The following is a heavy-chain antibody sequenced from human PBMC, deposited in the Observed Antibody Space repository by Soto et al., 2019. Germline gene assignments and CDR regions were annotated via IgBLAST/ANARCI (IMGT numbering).Heavy chain of an antibody. CDR1: GYSFTSYW. CDR3: ARHEPAASANHYSYGVDV. CDR2: IDPSDSYT. V-gene: IGHV5-10-1*01. D-gene: IGHD6-25*01. Sequence: GESLKISCKGSGYSFTSYWISWVRQMPGKGLEWMGRIDPSDSYTNYSPSFQGHVTISADKSISTAYLQWSSLKASDTAMYYCARHEPAASANHYSYGVDVCRQGTTVTVSS. J-gene: IGHJ6*02.